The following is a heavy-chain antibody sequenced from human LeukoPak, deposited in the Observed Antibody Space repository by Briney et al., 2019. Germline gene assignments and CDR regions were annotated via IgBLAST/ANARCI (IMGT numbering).Heavy chain of an antibody. CDR3: ARAGRSGVAAAGTCDY. Sequence: GASVKVSCKASRGTFSSYAIIWVRQAPGQGLEWMGGIIPIFGTANSAQKFQGRVTITADESTSTVYMELSSLRSEDTAVYYCARAGRSGVAAAGTCDYWGQGTLVTVSS. D-gene: IGHD6-13*01. CDR2: IIPIFGTA. V-gene: IGHV1-69*13. J-gene: IGHJ4*02. CDR1: RGTFSSYA.